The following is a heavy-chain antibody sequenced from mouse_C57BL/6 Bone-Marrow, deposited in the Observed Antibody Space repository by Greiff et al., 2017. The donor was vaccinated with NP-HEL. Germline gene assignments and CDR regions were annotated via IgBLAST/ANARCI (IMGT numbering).Heavy chain of an antibody. CDR2: INPNNGGT. CDR3: ATPNDGNRWNFDV. J-gene: IGHJ1*03. V-gene: IGHV1-26*01. CDR1: GYTFTDYY. D-gene: IGHD2-1*01. Sequence: VQLQQSGPELVKPGASVKISCKASGYTFTDYYMNWVKQSHGKSLEWIGDINPNNGGTSYNQKFKGKATLTVDKSSSTAYMELRSLTSEDSAVYYCATPNDGNRWNFDVWGTGTTVTVSS.